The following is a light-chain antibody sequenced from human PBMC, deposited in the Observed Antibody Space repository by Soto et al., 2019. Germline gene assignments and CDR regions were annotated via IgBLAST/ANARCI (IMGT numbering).Light chain of an antibody. CDR3: QQYGSSPIT. CDR2: GAS. CDR1: QSVSSNY. Sequence: EIVLTQSPGTLSLSPGERATLSCRASQSVSSNYLVWYQQKPGQALRLLVYGASSRATGIPDRFSGSGSGTDFTLTISRLEPEDFAVYLCQQYGSSPITFGQGTRLEIK. J-gene: IGKJ5*01. V-gene: IGKV3-20*01.